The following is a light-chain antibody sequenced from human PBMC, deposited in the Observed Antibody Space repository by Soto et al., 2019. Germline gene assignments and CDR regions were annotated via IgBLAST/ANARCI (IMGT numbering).Light chain of an antibody. CDR2: ETT. CDR3: SSYTGDYTLM. V-gene: IGLV2-23*01. CDR1: SSDVGPYNL. Sequence: QSVLTQPPSVSGAPGQRVTISCTGTSSDVGPYNLVSWYQHHPGKVPQLIIYETTKRPSGVSNRFSGSKSGNTASLTISGLQAEDEAHYHCSSYTGDYTLMFAGGTQLTVL. J-gene: IGLJ3*02.